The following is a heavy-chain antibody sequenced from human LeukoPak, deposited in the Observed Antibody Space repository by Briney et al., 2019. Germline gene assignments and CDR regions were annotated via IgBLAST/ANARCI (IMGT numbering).Heavy chain of an antibody. CDR3: ARGRGRYPNYYFDY. D-gene: IGHD1-1*01. J-gene: IGHJ4*02. CDR2: INHSGST. CDR1: GGSFSGYY. Sequence: SETLSLTCAVYGGSFSGYYWSWIRQPPGKGLEWIGEINHSGSTNYNPSLKSRVTISVDTSKNQYSLKLSSVTAADTAVYYCARGRGRYPNYYFDYWGQGTLVTVSS. V-gene: IGHV4-34*01.